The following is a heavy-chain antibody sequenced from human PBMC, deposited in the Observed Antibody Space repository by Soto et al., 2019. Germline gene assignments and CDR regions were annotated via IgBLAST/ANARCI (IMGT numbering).Heavy chain of an antibody. CDR1: GFTFSSYA. CDR2: ISGSGGST. J-gene: IGHJ4*02. D-gene: IGHD6-19*01. V-gene: IGHV3-23*01. Sequence: EVQLLESGGGLVQPGGSLRLSCAASGFTFSSYAMSWVHQAPGKGLEWVSAISGSGGSTYYADSVKGRFTISRDNSKNTLYLQMNSLRAEDTAVYYCAKSRSAPRIAVAAHYSYWGQGTLVTVSS. CDR3: AKSRSAPRIAVAAHYSY.